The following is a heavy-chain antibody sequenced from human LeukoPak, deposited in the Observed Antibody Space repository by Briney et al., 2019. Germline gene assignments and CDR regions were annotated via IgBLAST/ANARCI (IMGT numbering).Heavy chain of an antibody. Sequence: SETLSLTCAVYGGSFSGYYWSWIRQPPGEGLEWIGEINHSGSTNYNPSLKSRVTIPVDTSKNQFSLKLSSVTAADTAVYYCARVRHDFWSGYSMGASVSRGGLDYWGQGTLVTVSS. CDR1: GGSFSGYY. D-gene: IGHD3-3*01. CDR3: ARVRHDFWSGYSMGASVSRGGLDY. CDR2: INHSGST. J-gene: IGHJ4*02. V-gene: IGHV4-34*01.